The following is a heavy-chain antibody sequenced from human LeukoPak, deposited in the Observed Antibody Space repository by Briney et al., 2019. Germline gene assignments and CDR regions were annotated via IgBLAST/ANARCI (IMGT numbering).Heavy chain of an antibody. CDR1: GFTFSSYS. Sequence: GGSLRLSCAASGFTFSSYSMNWVRQAPGEGLEWISYISSSSSTIYYADSVKGRFTISRDNAKNSLYLQMNSLRAEDTAVYYCASRYCSSTSCYDYNYFDYWGQGTLVTVSS. CDR2: ISSSSSTI. D-gene: IGHD2-2*01. J-gene: IGHJ4*02. V-gene: IGHV3-48*01. CDR3: ASRYCSSTSCYDYNYFDY.